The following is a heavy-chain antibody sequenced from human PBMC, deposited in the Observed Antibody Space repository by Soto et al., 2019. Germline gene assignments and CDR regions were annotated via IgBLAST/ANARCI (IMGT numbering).Heavy chain of an antibody. Sequence: EVQLLESGGGLVQPGGSLRLSCAASGFTFSSYAMSWVRQAPGKGLEWVSTISGSGGSTYNPDSVKGRFTVSRDDSKNTLYLQVNSLRAEDTALYYCARVAETATIGSFDYWGPGTLVTVSS. V-gene: IGHV3-23*01. CDR1: GFTFSSYA. CDR2: ISGSGGST. CDR3: ARVAETATIGSFDY. D-gene: IGHD5-12*01. J-gene: IGHJ4*02.